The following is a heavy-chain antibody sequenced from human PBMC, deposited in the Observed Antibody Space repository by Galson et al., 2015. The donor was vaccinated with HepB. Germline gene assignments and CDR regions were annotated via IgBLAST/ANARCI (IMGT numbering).Heavy chain of an antibody. Sequence: SLRLSCAASGFTFSDYWMTWVRQAPGRGLEWLSTISGSGASTYYADSVKGRFIISRDKSKNTLYLQMGSLRAEDTAVYYCAKKVEEYYYYGMDVWGQGTTVTVSS. CDR1: GFTFSDYW. D-gene: IGHD6-6*01. J-gene: IGHJ6*02. V-gene: IGHV3-23*01. CDR3: AKKVEEYYYYGMDV. CDR2: ISGSGAST.